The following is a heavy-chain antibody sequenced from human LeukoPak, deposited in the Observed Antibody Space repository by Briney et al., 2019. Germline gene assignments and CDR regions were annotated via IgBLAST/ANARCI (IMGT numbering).Heavy chain of an antibody. CDR1: GYTFTGYY. Sequence: ASVKVSCKASGYTFTGYYMHWVRQAPGQGLEWMGWINPNSDGTNYAQKFQGRVTMNRDTSISTPYMELSRLRSDDTAVYYCARDQLRGDYYDSSVYYYGSGFDYWGQGTLVTVSS. V-gene: IGHV1-2*02. CDR3: ARDQLRGDYYDSSVYYYGSGFDY. CDR2: INPNSDGT. J-gene: IGHJ4*02. D-gene: IGHD3-22*01.